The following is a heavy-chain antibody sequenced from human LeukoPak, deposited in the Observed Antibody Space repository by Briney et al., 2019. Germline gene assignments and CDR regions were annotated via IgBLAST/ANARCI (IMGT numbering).Heavy chain of an antibody. CDR2: IYYSGST. V-gene: IGHV4-59*08. J-gene: IGHJ2*01. Sequence: SETLSLTCTVSVGSISSYYWSWIRQPPGKGLEWIGYIYYSGSTNYNPSLKSRVTISVDTSKNQFSLKLSSATAADTAVYYWAGKGVPSYNYYDTSGYRAFDLWGRGTLVTVSS. CDR3: AGKGVPSYNYYDTSGYRAFDL. CDR1: VGSISSYY. D-gene: IGHD3-22*01.